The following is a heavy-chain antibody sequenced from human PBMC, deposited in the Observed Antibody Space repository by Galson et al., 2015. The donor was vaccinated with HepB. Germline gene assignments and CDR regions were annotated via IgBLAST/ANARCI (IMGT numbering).Heavy chain of an antibody. Sequence: SLRLSCAASGFTFSSYWMSWVRQAPGKGLEWVANIKQDGSEKYYVDSVKGRFTISRDNAKNSLYLQMNSLRAEDTAVYYCAREPPRGYSGYDIWGYWGQGTLVTVSS. J-gene: IGHJ4*02. CDR3: AREPPRGYSGYDIWGY. D-gene: IGHD5-12*01. CDR1: GFTFSSYW. CDR2: IKQDGSEK. V-gene: IGHV3-7*03.